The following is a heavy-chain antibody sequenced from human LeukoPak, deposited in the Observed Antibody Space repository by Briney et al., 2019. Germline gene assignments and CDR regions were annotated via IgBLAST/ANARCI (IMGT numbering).Heavy chain of an antibody. CDR2: ISYDGSNK. J-gene: IGHJ4*02. CDR1: GFTFSSYA. D-gene: IGHD5-18*01. V-gene: IGHV3-30-3*01. Sequence: GGSLRLSCAASGFTFSSYAMHWVSQAPGKGLEWVAVISYDGSNKYYADSVKGRFTISKDNSKNTLYLQMNSLRAEDTAVYYCARILYSYGPYTNDYWGQGTLVTVSS. CDR3: ARILYSYGPYTNDY.